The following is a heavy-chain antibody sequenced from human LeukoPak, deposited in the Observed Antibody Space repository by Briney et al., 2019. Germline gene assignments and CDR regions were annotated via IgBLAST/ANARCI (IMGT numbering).Heavy chain of an antibody. CDR2: IYYIGST. J-gene: IGHJ4*02. D-gene: IGHD3-22*01. V-gene: IGHV4-59*01. CDR3: ARLGGYSYYYDSSGYRLGELDY. CDR1: GGSITSYY. Sequence: SGTLSLTCTVSGGSITSYYWSWIRQPPGKGLEWLGYIYYIGSTNYNPSLKSRVTISVDTSKNQFSLKLSSVTAADTAVYYCARLGGYSYYYDSSGYRLGELDYWGQGTLVTVSS.